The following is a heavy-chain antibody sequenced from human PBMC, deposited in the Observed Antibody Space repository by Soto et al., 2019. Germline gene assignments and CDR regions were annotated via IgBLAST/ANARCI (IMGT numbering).Heavy chain of an antibody. CDR3: GAGLGYSSSWYLYYYYGMDV. J-gene: IGHJ6*02. CDR1: GFTFTSSA. V-gene: IGHV1-58*01. CDR2: IVVGSGNT. D-gene: IGHD6-13*01. Sequence: QMQLVQSGPEVKKPGTSVKVSCKASGFTFTSSAVQWVRQARGQRLEWIGWIVVGSGNTNYAQKFQERVTITRDMSTSTAYMELSSLRSEDTSVYYCGAGLGYSSSWYLYYYYGMDVWGQGTTVTVSS.